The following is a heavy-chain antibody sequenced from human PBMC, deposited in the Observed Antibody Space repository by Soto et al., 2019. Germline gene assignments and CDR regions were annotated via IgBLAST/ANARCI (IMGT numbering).Heavy chain of an antibody. D-gene: IGHD3-10*01. Sequence: PGGSLRLSCAASGFTFSSYAMSWVRQAPGKGLEWVSAISGSGGSTYYADSVKGRFTISRDNSKNTLYLQMNSLRAEDTAVYYCAKDQRLGTGETPFDPWGQGTLVTVSS. J-gene: IGHJ5*02. V-gene: IGHV3-23*01. CDR3: AKDQRLGTGETPFDP. CDR1: GFTFSSYA. CDR2: ISGSGGST.